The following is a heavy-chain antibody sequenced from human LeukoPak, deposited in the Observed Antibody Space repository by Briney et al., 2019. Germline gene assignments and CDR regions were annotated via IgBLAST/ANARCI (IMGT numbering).Heavy chain of an antibody. CDR1: GFTFSSYA. Sequence: GGSLRLSCAASGFTFSSYAMSWVRQAPGKGLEWVSAISGSGGSTYYADSVKGRFTISRDNSKNTLYLQMNSLRAEDTAVYYCARDLVDIAVAGTLDYWGQGTLVTVSS. CDR2: ISGSGGST. J-gene: IGHJ4*02. D-gene: IGHD6-19*01. V-gene: IGHV3-23*01. CDR3: ARDLVDIAVAGTLDY.